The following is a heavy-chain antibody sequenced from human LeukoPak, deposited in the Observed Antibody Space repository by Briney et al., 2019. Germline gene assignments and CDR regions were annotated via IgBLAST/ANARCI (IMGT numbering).Heavy chain of an antibody. D-gene: IGHD3/OR15-3a*01. CDR3: VREGPRGLAFDI. Sequence: GRSLRLSCAASGFTFSSYAMHWVCQAPGKGLEWVSGISASGGSTFYADSVKGRFTISRDNSKNTLYLQMNGLRVEDTAVYYCVREGPRGLAFDIWGQGTMVTVSS. CDR2: ISASGGST. J-gene: IGHJ3*02. CDR1: GFTFSSYA. V-gene: IGHV3-23*01.